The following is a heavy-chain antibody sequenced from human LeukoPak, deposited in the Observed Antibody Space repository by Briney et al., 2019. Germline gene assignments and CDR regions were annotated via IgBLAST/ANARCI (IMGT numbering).Heavy chain of an antibody. CDR2: ISGSGGST. D-gene: IGHD4-17*01. CDR3: AKDPDYGDYFDY. Sequence: GGSLRLSCAASGFTFSSYAMSWVRQAPGKGLEWVSAISGSGGSTYHADSVKGRFTISRDNSKNTLYLQMNSLRAEDTAVYYCAKDPDYGDYFDYWGQGTLVTVSS. J-gene: IGHJ4*02. V-gene: IGHV3-23*01. CDR1: GFTFSSYA.